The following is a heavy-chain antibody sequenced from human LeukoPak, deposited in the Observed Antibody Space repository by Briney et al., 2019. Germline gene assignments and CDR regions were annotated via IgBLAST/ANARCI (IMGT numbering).Heavy chain of an antibody. Sequence: PGGSLRLSCAASGFTFSDYGINWVRQAPGKGLEWVSYISSSGGTIYYADSVKGRFTISRDNAKNSLYLQMNSLRVEDTAVYYCARGLAFDYWGQGTLVTVSS. V-gene: IGHV3-11*01. CDR1: GFTFSDYG. D-gene: IGHD6-19*01. CDR3: ARGLAFDY. CDR2: ISSSGGTI. J-gene: IGHJ4*02.